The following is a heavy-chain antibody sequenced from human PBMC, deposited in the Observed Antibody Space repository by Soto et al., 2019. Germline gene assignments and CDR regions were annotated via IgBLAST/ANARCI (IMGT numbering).Heavy chain of an antibody. CDR2: ISSSSTI. Sequence: GGSLRLSCAASGFTFSSYSMNWVRQAPGKGLEWVSYISSSSTIYYADSVKGRFTISRDNAKNSLYLQMNSLRDEDTAVYYCARVLAARASRDFDYWGQGTLVTVSS. V-gene: IGHV3-48*02. CDR3: ARVLAARASRDFDY. CDR1: GFTFSSYS. J-gene: IGHJ4*02. D-gene: IGHD6-6*01.